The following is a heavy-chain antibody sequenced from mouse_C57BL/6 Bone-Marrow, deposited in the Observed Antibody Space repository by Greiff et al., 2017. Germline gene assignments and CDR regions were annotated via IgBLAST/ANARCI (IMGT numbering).Heavy chain of an antibody. CDR1: GFSLTSYG. J-gene: IGHJ1*03. CDR3: SKEAYYGSLDV. V-gene: IGHV2-3*01. Sequence: QVQLKESGPGLVAPSQSLSITCTVSGFSLTSYGVSWVRQPPGKGLEWLGVIWGDGSTNYHSALISRLSISKDNSKSQVFLKLHSLHTDDRATYYCSKEAYYGSLDVWGTGTTVTVSS. CDR2: IWGDGST. D-gene: IGHD1-1*01.